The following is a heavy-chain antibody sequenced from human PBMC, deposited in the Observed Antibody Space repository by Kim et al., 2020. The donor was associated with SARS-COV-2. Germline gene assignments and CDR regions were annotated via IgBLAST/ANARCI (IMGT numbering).Heavy chain of an antibody. V-gene: IGHV3-11*05. CDR3: ARDLGTYYYGSGSQYYYSGMDV. J-gene: IGHJ6*02. Sequence: GGSLRLSCAASGFTFSDYYMSWIRQAPGKGLEWVSYISSSSSYTNYADSVKGRFTISRDNAKNSLYLQMNSLRAEDTAVYYCARDLGTYYYGSGSQYYYSGMDVWGQGTTVTVSS. CDR2: ISSSSSYT. D-gene: IGHD3-10*01. CDR1: GFTFSDYY.